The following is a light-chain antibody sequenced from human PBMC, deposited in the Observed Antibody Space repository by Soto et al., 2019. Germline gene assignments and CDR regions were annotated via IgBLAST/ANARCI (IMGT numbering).Light chain of an antibody. V-gene: IGKV2-28*01. CDR3: MQALQTPIT. J-gene: IGKJ5*01. CDR2: LGS. Sequence: DIVMTQSPLSLPVNPGEPASISCRSSQSLLHSNGYNDLDRYLQNPGQAPQLLIYLGSNRASGVPDRFSGSGSGADFTLKISRVEAEDVGVYYCMQALQTPITFGQGTRLEIK. CDR1: QSLLHSNGYND.